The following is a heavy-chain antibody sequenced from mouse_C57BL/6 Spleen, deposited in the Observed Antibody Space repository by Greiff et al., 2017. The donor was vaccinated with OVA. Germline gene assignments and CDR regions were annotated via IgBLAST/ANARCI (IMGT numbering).Heavy chain of an antibody. Sequence: EVQLQQSGPELVKPGASVKISCKASGYTFTDYYMNWVKQSHGKSLEWIGDINPNNGGTSYNQKFKGKATLTVDKSSSTAYMELRSLTSEDSAVYYCARPLFYDYLFDDWGKGTTLTVSS. J-gene: IGHJ2*01. CDR2: INPNNGGT. V-gene: IGHV1-26*01. CDR3: ARPLFYDYLFDD. CDR1: GYTFTDYY. D-gene: IGHD2-4*01.